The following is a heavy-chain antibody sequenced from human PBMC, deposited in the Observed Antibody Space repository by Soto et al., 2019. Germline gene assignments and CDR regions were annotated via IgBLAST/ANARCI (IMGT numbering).Heavy chain of an antibody. Sequence: PGGSLRLSCAASGFTFSSYWMHWVRQVPGKGLVWVSRINTDGSSTSYADSVKGRFTISGDNAKNTLYLQMNSVRVEDTAVYYCARHRPVLEGNDSSGYPFDYWGQGTPVTVSS. D-gene: IGHD3-22*01. CDR3: ARHRPVLEGNDSSGYPFDY. CDR2: INTDGSST. CDR1: GFTFSSYW. V-gene: IGHV3-74*01. J-gene: IGHJ4*02.